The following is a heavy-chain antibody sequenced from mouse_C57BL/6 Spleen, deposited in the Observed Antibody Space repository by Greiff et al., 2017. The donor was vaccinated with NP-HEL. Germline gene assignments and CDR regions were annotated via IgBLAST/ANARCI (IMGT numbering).Heavy chain of an antibody. CDR1: GYTFTDYY. CDR3: ARSGNDYDVGFAY. CDR2: IYPGSGNT. J-gene: IGHJ3*01. V-gene: IGHV1-76*01. Sequence: VQLQQSGAELVRPGASVKLSCKASGYTFTDYYINWVKQRPGQGLEWIARIYPGSGNTYYNEKFKGKATLTAEKSSSTAYMQLSSLTSEDSAVYFCARSGNDYDVGFAYWGQGTLVTVSA. D-gene: IGHD2-4*01.